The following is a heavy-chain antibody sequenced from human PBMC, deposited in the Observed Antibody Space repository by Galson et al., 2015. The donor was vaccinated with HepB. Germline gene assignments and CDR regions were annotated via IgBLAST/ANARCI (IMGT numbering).Heavy chain of an antibody. CDR2: IISNGGSK. Sequence: SLRLSCAASGFTFTGDPMHWVRQAPGKGLEHVSGIISNGGSKYYADSVKGRFTISRDNSKNTLYLQMSSLRPEDTAVYYCVKELRFDTSDWGNFFDPWGQGTLVMVSP. D-gene: IGHD6-19*01. J-gene: IGHJ5*02. V-gene: IGHV3-64D*06. CDR1: GFTFTGDP. CDR3: VKELRFDTSDWGNFFDP.